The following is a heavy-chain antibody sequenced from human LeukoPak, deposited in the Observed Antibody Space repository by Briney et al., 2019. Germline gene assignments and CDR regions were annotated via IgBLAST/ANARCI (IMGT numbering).Heavy chain of an antibody. CDR3: ARGNLGSTWSSDCCPLDH. Sequence: PGGSLRLSCAASGFTVSANYMNWVRQAPGKGLEWVAVNRGGTTYYADSVKGRFTISRDNSKNTLFLQMNTLRNDDTAIYYCARGNLGSTWSSDCCPLDHWGQGTLVAVSS. V-gene: IGHV3-53*01. D-gene: IGHD2-2*01. CDR1: GFTVSANY. CDR2: NRGGTT. J-gene: IGHJ4*02.